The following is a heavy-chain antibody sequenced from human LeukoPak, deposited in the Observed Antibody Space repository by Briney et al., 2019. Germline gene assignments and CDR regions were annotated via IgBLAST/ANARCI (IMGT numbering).Heavy chain of an antibody. Sequence: QPGESLRLSCSASGFTFSSFWMSWVRQAPGKGLEWVANIKQDGSEKYYVDSVKGRFTISRDNAKNSLYLQMNSLRAEDTAVYYCARVPRGCRWFDPWGQGTLVTVSS. J-gene: IGHJ5*02. CDR2: IKQDGSEK. CDR1: GFTFSSFW. D-gene: IGHD2-8*01. V-gene: IGHV3-7*01. CDR3: ARVPRGCRWFDP.